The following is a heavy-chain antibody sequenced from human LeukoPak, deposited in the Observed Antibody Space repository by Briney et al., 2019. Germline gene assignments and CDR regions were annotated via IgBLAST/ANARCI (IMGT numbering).Heavy chain of an antibody. CDR1: GGSISSGSYY. V-gene: IGHV4-61*02. CDR2: IYTSGST. CDR3: ARVFLLGGWYRNEAVFDY. Sequence: PSETLSLTCTVSGGSISSGSYYWSWIRQPAGKGLEWIGRIYTSGSTNYNPSLKSRVTISVDTSKNQFSLKLSSVTAADTAVYYCARVFLLGGWYRNEAVFDYWGQGTLVTVSS. J-gene: IGHJ4*02. D-gene: IGHD6-19*01.